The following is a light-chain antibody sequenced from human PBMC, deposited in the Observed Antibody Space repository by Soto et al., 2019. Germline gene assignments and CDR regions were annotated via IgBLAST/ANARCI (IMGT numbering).Light chain of an antibody. Sequence: EIIMTQSPATLSVSPGERATLSCRASQSVSSNLAWYRQRPGQAPRLLIYGTSPRANGIPDRFSGSVSGTEFTLTIRSLQSEDFAVYYCQQYDAWHPLFTFGPGTKVDLK. V-gene: IGKV3-15*01. CDR2: GTS. CDR1: QSVSSN. CDR3: QQYDAWHPLFT. J-gene: IGKJ3*01.